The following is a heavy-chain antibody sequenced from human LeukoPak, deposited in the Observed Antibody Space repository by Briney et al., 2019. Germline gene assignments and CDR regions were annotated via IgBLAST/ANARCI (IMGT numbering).Heavy chain of an antibody. D-gene: IGHD3-10*02. CDR2: ISSSGSTI. J-gene: IGHJ6*04. CDR3: AELGITMIGGV. V-gene: IGHV3-48*04. Sequence: GGSLRLSCAGSGFPFSSHGMSWVRQAPGKGLEWVSYISSSGSTIYYADSVKGRFTISRDNAKNSLYLQMNSLRAEDTAVYYCAELGITMIGGVWGKGTTVTISS. CDR1: GFPFSSHG.